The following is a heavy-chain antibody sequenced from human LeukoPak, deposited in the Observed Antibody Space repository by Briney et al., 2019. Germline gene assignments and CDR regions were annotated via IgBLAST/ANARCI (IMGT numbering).Heavy chain of an antibody. J-gene: IGHJ4*02. CDR3: ARVGSSWYHNYYFDY. D-gene: IGHD6-13*01. Sequence: GGSLRLSRAASGFTFSSYAMHWVRQAPGKGLEWVAVISYDGSNKYYADSVKGRFTISRDNSKNTLYLQMNSLRAEDTAVYYCARVGSSWYHNYYFDYWGQGTLVTVSS. CDR1: GFTFSSYA. CDR2: ISYDGSNK. V-gene: IGHV3-30-3*01.